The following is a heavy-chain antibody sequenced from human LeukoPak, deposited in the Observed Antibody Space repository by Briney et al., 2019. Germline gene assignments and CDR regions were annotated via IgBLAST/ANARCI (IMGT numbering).Heavy chain of an antibody. V-gene: IGHV4-31*03. CDR2: INYSGST. Sequence: SETLSLTCTVSGGPISSGYYWSWLRQHPGKGLEWIGYINYSGSTYYNPSLKSRVTISVDTSKNQFSLKLSSVTAADTAVYYCARVKAVAGTYRYYYGMDVWGQGTTVTVSS. CDR1: GGPISSGYY. J-gene: IGHJ6*02. CDR3: ARVKAVAGTYRYYYGMDV. D-gene: IGHD6-19*01.